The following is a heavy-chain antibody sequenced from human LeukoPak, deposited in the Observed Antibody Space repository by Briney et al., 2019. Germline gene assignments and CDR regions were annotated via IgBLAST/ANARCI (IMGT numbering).Heavy chain of an antibody. J-gene: IGHJ4*02. Sequence: PSETLSLTCAVDGGSFSGYYWTWIRQPPGKGLEWIGEINHSGSTNYNPSLKSRVTMSVDTSKNQFSLKLNSVTAADTAVYYCASPPRYSTSGLGYWGQGTLVTVSS. D-gene: IGHD6-13*01. CDR2: INHSGST. CDR3: ASPPRYSTSGLGY. CDR1: GGSFSGYY. V-gene: IGHV4-34*01.